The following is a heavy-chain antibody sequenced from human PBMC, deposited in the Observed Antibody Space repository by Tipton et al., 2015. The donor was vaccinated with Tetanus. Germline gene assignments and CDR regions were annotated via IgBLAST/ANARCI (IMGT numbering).Heavy chain of an antibody. Sequence: TLSLTCNVTGALLTTGGYSWGWIRQPPGKGLEWLAYISGSGTTNSNYYLKSRITMTRDTSRNQFSLTLTSVTAADTAVYYCARANYDSFKKGPFDSWGQGSLVIVSS. D-gene: IGHD3-3*01. V-gene: IGHV4-61*08. J-gene: IGHJ4*02. CDR2: ISGSGTT. CDR1: GALLTTGGYS. CDR3: ARANYDSFKKGPFDS.